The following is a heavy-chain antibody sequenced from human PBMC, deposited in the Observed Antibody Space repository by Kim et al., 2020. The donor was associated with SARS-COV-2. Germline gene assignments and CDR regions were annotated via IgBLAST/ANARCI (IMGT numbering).Heavy chain of an antibody. Sequence: SQTLSLTCAISGDSVSSNSGTWNWIRKSPWKGLEWLGRTYYRSKWNNDYAVSVKSRITINADTSKNQLSLQLSSVTPEDTAVYYCARGVTMGGGDYHYVMDIWGQGTTVTVSS. CDR2: TYYRSKWNN. V-gene: IGHV6-1*01. J-gene: IGHJ6*02. CDR3: ARGVTMGGGDYHYVMDI. D-gene: IGHD1-26*01. CDR1: GDSVSSNSGT.